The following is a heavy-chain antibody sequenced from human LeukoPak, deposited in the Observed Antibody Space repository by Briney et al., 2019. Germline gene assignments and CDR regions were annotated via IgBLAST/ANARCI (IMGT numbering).Heavy chain of an antibody. CDR1: GFIFHEYG. D-gene: IGHD3-10*01. CDR2: INWNGGRT. J-gene: IGHJ4*02. V-gene: IGHV3-20*04. CDR3: AKDSSLSHFDY. Sequence: GGSLRLSCAASGFIFHEYGMSWVRQAPGKGLEWVSGINWNGGRTGYADSVKGRFTVSRDNAKNSLYLQMNSLRAEDTALYYCAKDSSLSHFDYWGQGTPVTVSS.